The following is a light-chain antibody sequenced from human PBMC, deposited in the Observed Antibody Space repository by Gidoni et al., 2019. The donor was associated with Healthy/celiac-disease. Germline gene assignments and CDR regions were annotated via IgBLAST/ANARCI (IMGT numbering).Light chain of an antibody. Sequence: DIQMTQSPSSLSASVGDRVTITCRASQSISSYLNWYQQKPRKAPKLLIYAASSLQSGVPSRFSGSGSGTDFTLTISSLQPEDFATYYCQHPYTFXGXTKVEIK. J-gene: IGKJ4*01. V-gene: IGKV1-39*01. CDR3: QHPYT. CDR2: AAS. CDR1: QSISSY.